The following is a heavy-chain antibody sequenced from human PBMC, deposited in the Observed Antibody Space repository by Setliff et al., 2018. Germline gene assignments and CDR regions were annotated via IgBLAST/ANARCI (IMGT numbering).Heavy chain of an antibody. CDR3: ARTHCTTTSCFYFHY. CDR1: GASVTSFDYY. J-gene: IGHJ4*02. Sequence: SETLSLTCTVSGASVTSFDYYWSWVRQPPGKGLEYIGHISHGVSTSYSPSLKSRLSISADTSKNQFSLKLTSVTAADTAVYYCARTHCTTTSCFYFHYWGQGTVVTVSS. D-gene: IGHD2-2*01. V-gene: IGHV4-30-4*01. CDR2: ISHGVST.